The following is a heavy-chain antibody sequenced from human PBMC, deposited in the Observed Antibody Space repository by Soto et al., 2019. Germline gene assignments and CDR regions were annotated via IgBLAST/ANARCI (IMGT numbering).Heavy chain of an antibody. D-gene: IGHD3-10*01. V-gene: IGHV1-46*01. CDR2: INPSDGAT. Sequence: QVQLVQSGAEVKKPGASVKVSCKASGNTFTSYYMHWVRQAPGQGLEWMGIINPSDGATSYAQKFQGRVTLTWDTSSRTVYMELSSLRSEDTAVYYCARDTRVGALLYRTFAYWGQGTLVTVSS. CDR3: ARDTRVGALLYRTFAY. J-gene: IGHJ4*02. CDR1: GNTFTSYY.